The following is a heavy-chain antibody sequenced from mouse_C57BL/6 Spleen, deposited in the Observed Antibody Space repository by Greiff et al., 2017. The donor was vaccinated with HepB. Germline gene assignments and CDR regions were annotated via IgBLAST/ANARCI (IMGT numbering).Heavy chain of an antibody. CDR1: GYTFTSYW. J-gene: IGHJ2*01. CDR3: AREGDYGSFDY. CDR2: IHPNSGST. V-gene: IGHV1-64*01. D-gene: IGHD1-1*01. Sequence: QVQLQQPGAELVKPGASVKLSCKASGYTFTSYWMHWVKQRPGQGLEWIGMIHPNSGSTNYNEKFKSKPTLTVDKSSSTAYMQLSSLTSEDSAVYYCAREGDYGSFDYWGQGTTLTVSS.